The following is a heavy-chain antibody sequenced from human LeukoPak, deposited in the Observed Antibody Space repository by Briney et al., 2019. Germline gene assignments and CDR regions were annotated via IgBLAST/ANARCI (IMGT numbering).Heavy chain of an antibody. CDR2: IIPIFGTA. Sequence: ASVKVSCKASGGTFSSYAISWVRQAPGQGLEWMGGIIPIFGTANSAQKFQGRVTITTDESTSTAYMELSSLRSEDTAVYYCARVIGPEAPHSPLYYDFFSRLLTNNDYYYNYYMDVWGKGTTVTVSS. D-gene: IGHD3-3*01. J-gene: IGHJ6*03. CDR1: GGTFSSYA. CDR3: ARVIGPEAPHSPLYYDFFSRLLTNNDYYYNYYMDV. V-gene: IGHV1-69*05.